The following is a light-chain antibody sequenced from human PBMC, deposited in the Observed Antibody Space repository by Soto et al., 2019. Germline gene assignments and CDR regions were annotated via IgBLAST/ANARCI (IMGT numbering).Light chain of an antibody. CDR2: DVS. V-gene: IGLV2-14*01. Sequence: QSALTQPASVSGSPGQSITISCTGTSSDVGGYNYVSWYQQHPGKAPKLMIYDVSNLPSGVSNRFSGSKSGNTASLTISGLQAEDEAHYYCSSYTSSSTRVFGGGTQLTVL. CDR1: SSDVGGYNY. CDR3: SSYTSSSTRV. J-gene: IGLJ3*02.